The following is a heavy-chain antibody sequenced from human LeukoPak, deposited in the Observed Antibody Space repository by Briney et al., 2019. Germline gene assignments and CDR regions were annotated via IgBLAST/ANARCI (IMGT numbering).Heavy chain of an antibody. CDR2: IYHSGST. CDR3: ARGRSPYRSMDV. V-gene: IGHV4-30-2*01. Sequence: PSQTLSLTCAVSGGSISSGGYSWSWIRQPPGKGLEWIGYIYHSGSTYYNPSLKSRVTISVDRSKNQFSLKLSSVTAADTAVYYCARGRSPYRSMDVWGQGTTVTVSS. CDR1: GGSISSGGYS. D-gene: IGHD1-26*01. J-gene: IGHJ6*02.